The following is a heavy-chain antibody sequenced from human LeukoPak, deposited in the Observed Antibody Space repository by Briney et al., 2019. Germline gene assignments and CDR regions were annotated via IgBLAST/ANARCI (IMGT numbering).Heavy chain of an antibody. J-gene: IGHJ3*02. CDR2: IYHSGST. Sequence: SETLSLTCAVSGGSISSSNWWSWVRQPPGKGLEWIGEIYHSGSTNYNPSLKSRVTISVDKSKNQFSLKLSSVTAADTAVYYCARLTPITYWDDAFDIWGQGTMVTVSS. CDR1: GGSISSSNW. D-gene: IGHD3-10*01. V-gene: IGHV4-4*02. CDR3: ARLTPITYWDDAFDI.